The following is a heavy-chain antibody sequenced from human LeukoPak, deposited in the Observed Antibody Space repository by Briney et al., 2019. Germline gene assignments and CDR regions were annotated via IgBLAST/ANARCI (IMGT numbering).Heavy chain of an antibody. CDR3: AKDMVVAADY. J-gene: IGHJ4*02. CDR1: GLTFSSYG. CDR2: IRYDGSNK. V-gene: IGHV3-30*02. D-gene: IGHD2-15*01. Sequence: GGSLRLSCAASGLTFSSYGMHWVRQAPGKGLEWVAFIRYDGSNKYYADSVKGRFTISRDNSKNTLYLQMNSLRAEDTAVYYCAKDMVVAADYWGQGTLVTVSS.